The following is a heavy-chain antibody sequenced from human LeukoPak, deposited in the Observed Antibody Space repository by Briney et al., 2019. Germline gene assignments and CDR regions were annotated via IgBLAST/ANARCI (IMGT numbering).Heavy chain of an antibody. CDR1: GGIISSGGFP. CDR2: IFHTGHT. Sequence: NPSQTLSLTCAVSGGIISSGGFPWSWIRQPPGKGLEWVGYIFHTGHTSYNPSLKSRVTISVDMSKNQLSLRLTSVTAADTAVYYCARGFYGAGSHFDYWGQGTLVTVSS. J-gene: IGHJ4*02. V-gene: IGHV4-30-2*01. CDR3: ARGFYGAGSHFDY. D-gene: IGHD3-10*01.